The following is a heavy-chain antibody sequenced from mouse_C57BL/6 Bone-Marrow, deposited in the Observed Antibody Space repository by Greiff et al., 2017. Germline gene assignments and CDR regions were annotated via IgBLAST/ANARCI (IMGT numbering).Heavy chain of an antibody. J-gene: IGHJ2*01. CDR3: VRHDSSGYFDY. D-gene: IGHD3-2*02. CDR1: GFSFNTYA. Sequence: EVKLVESGGGLVQPKGSLKLSCAASGFSFNTYAMNWVRQAPGKGLEWVARIRSKSNNYATYYADSVKDRFTISRDDSESMLYLQMNNLKTEDTAMYYCVRHDSSGYFDYWGQGTTRTVSS. V-gene: IGHV10-1*01. CDR2: IRSKSNNYAT.